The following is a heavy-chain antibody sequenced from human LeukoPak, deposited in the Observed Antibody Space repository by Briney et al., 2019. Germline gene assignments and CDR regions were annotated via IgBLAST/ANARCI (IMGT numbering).Heavy chain of an antibody. J-gene: IGHJ4*02. V-gene: IGHV3-48*01. CDR3: TRESGATPNTY. CDR1: GFTFSSYP. Sequence: PGGSLRLSCAASGFTFSSYPMNWVRQAPGKGLEWVSYISSSGSTIFYADSLKGRFTISRDNAKNSPYLQMNSLRAEDTAVYYCTRESGATPNTYWGQGTLVTVSS. D-gene: IGHD1-26*01. CDR2: ISSSGSTI.